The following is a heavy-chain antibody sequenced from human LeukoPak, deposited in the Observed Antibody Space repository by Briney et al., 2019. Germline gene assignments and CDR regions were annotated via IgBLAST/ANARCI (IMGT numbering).Heavy chain of an antibody. Sequence: GGSLRLSCAASGFTFSSYSMNWVRQAPGKGLEWVSYITSSSTTIYYADSVKGRFTISRDNAKNSLYLQMNSLRAEDTAVYYCARDLTYYYDSSEINAFDIWGQGTMVTVSS. CDR2: ITSSSTTI. CDR3: ARDLTYYYDSSEINAFDI. D-gene: IGHD3-22*01. J-gene: IGHJ3*02. V-gene: IGHV3-48*01. CDR1: GFTFSSYS.